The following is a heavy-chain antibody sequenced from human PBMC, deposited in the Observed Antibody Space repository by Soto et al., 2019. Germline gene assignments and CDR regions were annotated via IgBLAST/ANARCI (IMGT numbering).Heavy chain of an antibody. Sequence: ASVKVSCKASGYTFTSYGISWVRQAPGQGLEWMGWISAYNGNTNYAQKLQGRVTMTTDTSTSTAYMELRSLRSDDTAVYYCARRYCSGGSCYSMGGNYYMDVWGKGTXVTVSS. V-gene: IGHV1-18*01. CDR1: GYTFTSYG. CDR3: ARRYCSGGSCYSMGGNYYMDV. CDR2: ISAYNGNT. J-gene: IGHJ6*03. D-gene: IGHD2-15*01.